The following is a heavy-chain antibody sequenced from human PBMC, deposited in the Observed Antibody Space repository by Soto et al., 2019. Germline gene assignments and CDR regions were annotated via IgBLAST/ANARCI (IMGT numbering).Heavy chain of an antibody. D-gene: IGHD1-26*01. CDR3: ARKNSGTYALDY. Sequence: QITLKESGPTLVKPTQTLTLTCTFSGFSLSASGVGVGWFRQPPGKALEWLAVIYWDDTKTYRPSLASRLTVTKDTSKNQVVLTMTNMEPVDTATYCCARKNSGTYALDYWGQGDLVTVSS. CDR1: GFSLSASGVG. V-gene: IGHV2-5*02. J-gene: IGHJ4*02. CDR2: IYWDDTK.